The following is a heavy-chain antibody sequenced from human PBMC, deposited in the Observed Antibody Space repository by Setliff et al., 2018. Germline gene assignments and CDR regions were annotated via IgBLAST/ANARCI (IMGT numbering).Heavy chain of an antibody. D-gene: IGHD3-10*01. Sequence: ASVKVSCKASGYTFTDFGVSWVRQAPGQGLEWVGWISPYNGNTYYAPKFQGTAIMTTXXXTTTAYXXXXXXXXXDTXVYFCSRLVRFCTRTVCQRLSGDDYWGQGTLVTVSS. V-gene: IGHV1-18*01. CDR2: ISPYNGNT. CDR1: GYTFTDFG. J-gene: IGHJ4*02. CDR3: SRLVRFCTRTVCQRLSGDDY.